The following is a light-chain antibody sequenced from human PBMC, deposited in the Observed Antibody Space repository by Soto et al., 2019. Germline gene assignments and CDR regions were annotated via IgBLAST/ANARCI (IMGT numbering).Light chain of an antibody. CDR1: QGIISY. V-gene: IGKV1-8*01. CDR2: AAS. J-gene: IGKJ3*01. CDR3: QQYNSYPGT. Sequence: AIRMTQSPSSLSASTGDRVTITCRASQGIISYFAWYQQKPGQAPKLLIYAASTLQSGGPSRFSGSGAGTDFTLTSSCLQSEDFATYYCQQYNSYPGTCGPGTKVAIK.